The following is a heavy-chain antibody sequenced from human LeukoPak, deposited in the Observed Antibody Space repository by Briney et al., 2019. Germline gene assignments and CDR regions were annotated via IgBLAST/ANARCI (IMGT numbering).Heavy chain of an antibody. V-gene: IGHV3-74*01. Sequence: GGSLRLSCEASGFTFSRYWMHWVRQAPGKGLVWVSRIKSDGKTNYADSVKGRFIISRDNAKNTVSLQMDSLRAEDTGVYYCARAPSEVGGYYPEYFRHWGQGTLVTVSS. CDR3: ARAPSEVGGYYPEYFRH. D-gene: IGHD3-22*01. CDR1: GFTFSRYW. J-gene: IGHJ1*01. CDR2: IKSDGKT.